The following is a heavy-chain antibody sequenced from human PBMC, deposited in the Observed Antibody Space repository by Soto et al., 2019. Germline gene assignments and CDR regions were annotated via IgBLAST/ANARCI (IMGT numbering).Heavy chain of an antibody. CDR3: ARGWGYDSTDYYYAY. D-gene: IGHD3-22*01. J-gene: IGHJ4*02. CDR1: GGTFSRHA. CDR2: IIPICGTA. V-gene: IGHV1-69*01. Sequence: QVQLVQSGAEVRKPGSSVKVSCKASGGTFSRHAISWVRQAPGQGLEWMGGIIPICGTANHAQKFQGRVTIIADESTSTVYMELSSLRSEDTVIYYCARGWGYDSTDYYYAYWGQGTLVMVSS.